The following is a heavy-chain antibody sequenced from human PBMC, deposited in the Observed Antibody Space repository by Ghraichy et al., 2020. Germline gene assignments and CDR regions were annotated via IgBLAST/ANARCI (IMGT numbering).Heavy chain of an antibody. CDR3: AREYSHHYYMDV. Sequence: SETLSLTCGVNGGSFSGNYWSWIRQPPGKGLEWIGEINHSGSTNYNPSLKSRVTISIDTSKKQFSLKLSSVTAADTAVYYCAREYSHHYYMDVWGKGTTVTVSS. CDR1: GGSFSGNY. V-gene: IGHV4-34*01. CDR2: INHSGST. J-gene: IGHJ6*03.